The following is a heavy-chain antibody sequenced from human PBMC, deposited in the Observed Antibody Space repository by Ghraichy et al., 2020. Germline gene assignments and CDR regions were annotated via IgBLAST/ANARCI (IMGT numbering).Heavy chain of an antibody. CDR3: ARVYGYYYYMDV. D-gene: IGHD4-17*01. Sequence: SETLSLTCTVSGYSISSGYYWGWIRQPPGKGLEWIGSIYHSGSTYYKPSLKSRVTISVDTSKNQFSLKLSSVTAADTAVYYCARVYGYYYYMDVWGKGTTVTVSS. CDR2: IYHSGST. CDR1: GYSISSGYY. J-gene: IGHJ6*03. V-gene: IGHV4-38-2*02.